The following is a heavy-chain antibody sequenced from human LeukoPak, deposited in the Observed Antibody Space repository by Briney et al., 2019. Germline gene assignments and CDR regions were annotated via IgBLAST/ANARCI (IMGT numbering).Heavy chain of an antibody. V-gene: IGHV1-69*13. Sequence: GASVKVSCKASGYTFTGYYMHWVRQAPGQGLEWMGGIIPIFGTANYAQKFQGRVTITADESTSTAYMELSSLRSEDTAVYYCATLDGSGSYSGYWGQGTLVTVSS. J-gene: IGHJ4*02. CDR3: ATLDGSGSYSGY. CDR2: IIPIFGTA. CDR1: GYTFTGYY. D-gene: IGHD3-10*01.